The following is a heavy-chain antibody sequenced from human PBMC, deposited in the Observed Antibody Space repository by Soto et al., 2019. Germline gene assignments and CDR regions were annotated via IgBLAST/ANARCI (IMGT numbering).Heavy chain of an antibody. CDR3: ARGVPTIVITFGGGLNWFDP. CDR1: GYTLTSYY. V-gene: IGHV1-46*01. J-gene: IGHJ5*02. CDR2: INPSDGTT. Sequence: ASVKVSCKASGYTLTSYYMHWVRQAPGQGLEWMGIINPSDGTTYYPRKFQGRVTMTTDTSTSTAYMEVSSLRSDDTAVYYCARGVPTIVITFGGGLNWFDPWGQGTLVTVSS. D-gene: IGHD3-16*01.